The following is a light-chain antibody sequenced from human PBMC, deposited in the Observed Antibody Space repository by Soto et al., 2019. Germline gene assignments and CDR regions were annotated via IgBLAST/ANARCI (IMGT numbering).Light chain of an antibody. V-gene: IGKV1-27*01. CDR1: QGIMNF. Sequence: DIQMTQSPTSLSASVGDRVTITCQASQGIMNFVAWYQQKPGKAPKLLIYAASTLQSGVPSRFSGSGSGTDFPLTINSLQPEDVATYSCQKYSSVPVFGPGTKVEIK. CDR2: AAS. CDR3: QKYSSVPV. J-gene: IGKJ3*01.